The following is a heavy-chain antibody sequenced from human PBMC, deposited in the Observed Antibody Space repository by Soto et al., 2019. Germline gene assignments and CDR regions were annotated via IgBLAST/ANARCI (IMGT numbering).Heavy chain of an antibody. V-gene: IGHV3-21*01. CDR2: ISSSSSYI. CDR3: ARDLRGYDVSSAFDY. J-gene: IGHJ4*02. D-gene: IGHD5-12*01. CDR1: GFTFSSYS. Sequence: EVQLVESGGGLVKPGGSLRLSCAASGFTFSSYSMNWVRQAPGKGLEWVSSISSSSSYIYYADSVKGRFTISRDNAKNSLYLQMNSLRAEDTAVYYCARDLRGYDVSSAFDYWGQGTLVTVSS.